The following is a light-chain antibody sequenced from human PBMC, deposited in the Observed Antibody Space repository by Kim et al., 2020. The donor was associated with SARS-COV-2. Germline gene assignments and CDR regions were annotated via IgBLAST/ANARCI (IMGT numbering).Light chain of an antibody. J-gene: IGKJ4*01. CDR3: QQYNSYCS. CDR1: QTITSR. Sequence: DIQMTQSPSTLSASVGDTVTITCRASQTITSRLAWYQQKPGKAPKLLIYTASSFESGVPSRFSGSGSGTEFPLTISSLQPDDFATYYCQQYNSYCSFGGGTKVDIK. V-gene: IGKV1-5*03. CDR2: TAS.